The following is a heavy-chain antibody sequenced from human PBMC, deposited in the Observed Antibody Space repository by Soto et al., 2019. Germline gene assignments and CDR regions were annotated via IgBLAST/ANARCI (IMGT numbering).Heavy chain of an antibody. CDR3: ERHSIWLLLSDY. D-gene: IGHD3-22*01. Sequence: SETLSLTRNVSGGSISNSNYYWGWIRQPPGKGLEWIGSIYYTGNTYYNPSLKSRVTISADTSKNQFSLKLDSVTAADTAVYFCERHSIWLLLSDYWGQGSLVT. V-gene: IGHV4-39*01. CDR1: GGSISNSNYY. J-gene: IGHJ4*02. CDR2: IYYTGNT.